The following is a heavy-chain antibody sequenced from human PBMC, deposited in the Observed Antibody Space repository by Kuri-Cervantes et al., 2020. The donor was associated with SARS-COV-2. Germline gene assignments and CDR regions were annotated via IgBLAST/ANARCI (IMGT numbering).Heavy chain of an antibody. V-gene: IGHV4-4*07. CDR2: IYSSGSA. Sequence: GSLRLSCTVSGGSISSYYWSWIRQPAGKGLEWIGRIYSSGSANYNPSLKSRVTISVDTSKNQFSLKLSSVTAADTAVYYCARHYYGSGSYYAVPVLWSHWGQGTLVTVSS. CDR3: ARHYYGSGSYYAVPVLWSH. CDR1: GGSISSYY. D-gene: IGHD3-10*01. J-gene: IGHJ4*02.